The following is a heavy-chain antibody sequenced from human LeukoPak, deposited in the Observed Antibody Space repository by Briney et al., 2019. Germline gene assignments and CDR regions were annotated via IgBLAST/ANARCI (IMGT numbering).Heavy chain of an antibody. V-gene: IGHV4-31*03. J-gene: IGHJ4*02. D-gene: IGHD6-6*01. CDR3: ARGTRIAARPYFDY. CDR2: IYYSGST. CDR1: GGSISSGGYY. Sequence: PSQTLSLTCTVSGGSISSGGYYWSWIRQHPGKGLEWIGYIYYSGSTYYNPSLKSRVTISVDTSKNQFSLKLSSVTAADTAVYYCARGTRIAARPYFDYWGQGTLVTVSS.